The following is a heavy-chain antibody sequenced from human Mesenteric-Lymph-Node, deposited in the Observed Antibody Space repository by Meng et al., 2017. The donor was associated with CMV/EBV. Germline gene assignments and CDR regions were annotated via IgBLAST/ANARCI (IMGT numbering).Heavy chain of an antibody. J-gene: IGHJ4*02. V-gene: IGHV3-48*04. D-gene: IGHD2-15*01. Sequence: GGSLRLSCAASGFTFSSYSMNWVRQAPGKGLEWGSYISTSSSTIYYADSVKGRFTISRDNAKNSLYLQMNSLRAEDTAVYYCASYTPESTAYYFDYWGQGTLVTVSS. CDR3: ASYTPESTAYYFDY. CDR1: GFTFSSYS. CDR2: ISTSSSTI.